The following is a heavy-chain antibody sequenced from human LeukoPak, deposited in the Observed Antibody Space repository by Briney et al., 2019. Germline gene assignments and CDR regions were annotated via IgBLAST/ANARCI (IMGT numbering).Heavy chain of an antibody. CDR3: ARGGRWELPRPYAFDI. D-gene: IGHD1-26*01. Sequence: ASVKVSCKASGYTFNTHGICWVRQAPGQGLEYMGWINPVNGNTNYTEKLQGRVTMTIDRVTSTAYMELRSLKSDDTAVYYCARGGRWELPRPYAFDIWGQGTMVTVSS. CDR1: GYTFNTHG. V-gene: IGHV1-18*01. J-gene: IGHJ3*02. CDR2: INPVNGNT.